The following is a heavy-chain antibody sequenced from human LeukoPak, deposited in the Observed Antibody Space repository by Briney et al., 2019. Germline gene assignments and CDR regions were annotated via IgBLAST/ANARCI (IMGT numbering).Heavy chain of an antibody. D-gene: IGHD3-16*01. CDR1: GFTFSIYW. V-gene: IGHV3-74*01. CDR3: ARAGVGGAFDI. CDR2: INSDVSGT. Sequence: GGSLRLSCAASGFTFSIYWMHWVRQVPGKGLVWVSHINSDVSGTSYADSAKGRFTISRDNAKNTLYLQMNSLRAEDTAVYYCARAGVGGAFDIWGQGTMVTVSS. J-gene: IGHJ3*02.